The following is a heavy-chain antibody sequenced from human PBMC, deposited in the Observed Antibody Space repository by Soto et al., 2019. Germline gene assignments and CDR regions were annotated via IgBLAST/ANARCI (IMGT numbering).Heavy chain of an antibody. D-gene: IGHD5-12*01. Sequence: EMQLLESGGGLVQPGGSLRLSCAASGFTFSSYAMSWVRQSPGKGLEWVSAITGSGGATFHADSVKGRFTISRDNSKNTLYLQIRSLRAEDTGVYYCAKGSASGSPYYFDFWGQGILGTVSS. CDR3: AKGSASGSPYYFDF. V-gene: IGHV3-23*01. J-gene: IGHJ4*02. CDR2: ITGSGGAT. CDR1: GFTFSSYA.